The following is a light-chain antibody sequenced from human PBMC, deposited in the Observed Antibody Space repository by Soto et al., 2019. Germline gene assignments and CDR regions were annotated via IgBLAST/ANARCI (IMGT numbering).Light chain of an antibody. CDR1: QGISSY. CDR2: AAS. CDR3: KQLNSYPWT. J-gene: IGKJ1*01. V-gene: IGKV1-9*01. Sequence: DIQLTQSPSFLSASVGDRVTITCRASQGISSYLAWYQQKPGKAPKLLIYAASTLQSGVPSRFSGSGSGTEFTLTISSLQTEDFATYYCKQLNSYPWTFGQGTKV.